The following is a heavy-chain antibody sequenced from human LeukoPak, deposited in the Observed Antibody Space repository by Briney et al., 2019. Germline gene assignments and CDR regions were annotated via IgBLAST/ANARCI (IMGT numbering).Heavy chain of an antibody. CDR2: ISSSGGTT. CDR1: GFTFSSYA. Sequence: SGGSLRLSCAASGFTFSSYAMSWVRQAPGKGLEWVSDISSSGGTTHYADSVKGRFTISRDNSKNTLYLQMNSLRAEDTAVYYCAKDPSIAVAGGRDYWGQGTLVTVSS. CDR3: AKDPSIAVAGGRDY. J-gene: IGHJ4*02. D-gene: IGHD6-19*01. V-gene: IGHV3-23*01.